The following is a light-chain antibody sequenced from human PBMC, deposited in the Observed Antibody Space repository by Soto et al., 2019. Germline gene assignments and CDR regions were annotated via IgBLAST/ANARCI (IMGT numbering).Light chain of an antibody. CDR2: EVS. Sequence: QSALTQPPSASGSPGQSVTISCTGTSSDVGGYNYVSWYQQHPGKAPKLMISEVSKRPSGVPDRFSGSKSGNTASLTVSGLKVEDGADYYCSSFAGNNNLVFGGGTKLTVL. CDR3: SSFAGNNNLV. J-gene: IGLJ2*01. CDR1: SSDVGGYNY. V-gene: IGLV2-8*01.